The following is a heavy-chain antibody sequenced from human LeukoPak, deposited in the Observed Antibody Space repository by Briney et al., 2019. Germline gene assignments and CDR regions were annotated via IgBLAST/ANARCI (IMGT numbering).Heavy chain of an antibody. CDR3: AKDTIRNYCTSTSCYVVY. V-gene: IGHV3-23*01. J-gene: IGHJ4*02. Sequence: GGSLRLSCAASGFTFSSYAMHWVRQAPGKGLEWVSAISGSGGSTYYADSVKGRFTISRDNSKSTLYLQMNSLRAEDTAVYYCAKDTIRNYCTSTSCYVVYWGQGTLVTVSS. D-gene: IGHD2-2*01. CDR2: ISGSGGST. CDR1: GFTFSSYA.